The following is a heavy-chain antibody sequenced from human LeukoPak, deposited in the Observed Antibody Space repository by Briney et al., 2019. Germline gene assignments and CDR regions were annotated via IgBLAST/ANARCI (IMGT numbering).Heavy chain of an antibody. J-gene: IGHJ4*02. D-gene: IGHD3-22*01. CDR1: GFTFSSYS. Sequence: GGSLRLSCAASGFTFSSYSMNWVRQAPGKGLEWVSSISSSSSYTYYADSVKGRFTISRDNAKNSLYLQMNSLRAEDTAVYYCAREYDDSSGYYFDYWGQGTLVTVSS. V-gene: IGHV3-21*01. CDR3: AREYDDSSGYYFDY. CDR2: ISSSSSYT.